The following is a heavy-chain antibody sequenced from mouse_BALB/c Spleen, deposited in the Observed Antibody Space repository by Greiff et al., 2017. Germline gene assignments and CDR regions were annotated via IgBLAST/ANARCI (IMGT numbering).Heavy chain of an antibody. CDR1: GLSLTSYG. CDR3: ARGYDGYYFDY. Sequence: VMLVESGPGLVAPSQSLSITCTVSGLSLTSYGVHWVRQPPGKGLEWLGVIWAGGSTNYNSALMSRLSISKDNSKSQVFLKMNSLQTDDTAMYYCARGYDGYYFDYWGQGTTLTVSS. D-gene: IGHD2-3*01. CDR2: IWAGGST. V-gene: IGHV2-9*02. J-gene: IGHJ2*01.